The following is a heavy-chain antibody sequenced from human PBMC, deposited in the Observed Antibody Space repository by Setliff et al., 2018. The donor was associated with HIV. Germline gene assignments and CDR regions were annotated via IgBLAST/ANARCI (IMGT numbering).Heavy chain of an antibody. CDR2: IYQTGSI. D-gene: IGHD3-22*01. J-gene: IGHJ4*02. Sequence: NPSETLSLTCSVSGYSISNGYYWGWFRQSPGKGLEWIATIYQTGSIYYNPSLQNCVTLLLDMSKNQFSLKLSSATAADTAVYYCARQAWHSGRNGYFVDYWGQGMLVTSPQ. V-gene: IGHV4-38-2*02. CDR1: GYSISNGYY. CDR3: ARQAWHSGRNGYFVDY.